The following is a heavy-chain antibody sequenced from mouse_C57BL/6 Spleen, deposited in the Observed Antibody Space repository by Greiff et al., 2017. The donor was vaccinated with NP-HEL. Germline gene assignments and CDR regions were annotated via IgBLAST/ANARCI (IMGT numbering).Heavy chain of an antibody. CDR2: INPSNGGT. J-gene: IGHJ2*01. CDR3: ARGHYYGSSFDY. Sequence: QVQLQQPGPELVKPGASGKLSCKASGYTSTSYWMHWGKQRPGQALEWMGNINPSNGGTNYNEKLKSKSTLTVDKSSSTAYMQRSSLTSEDSAVYYCARGHYYGSSFDYWGQGTTLTVSS. CDR1: GYTSTSYW. D-gene: IGHD1-1*01. V-gene: IGHV1-53*01.